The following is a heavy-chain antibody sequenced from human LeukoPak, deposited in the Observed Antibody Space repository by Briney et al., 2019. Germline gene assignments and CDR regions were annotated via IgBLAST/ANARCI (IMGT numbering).Heavy chain of an antibody. D-gene: IGHD1-26*01. J-gene: IGHJ4*02. V-gene: IGHV4-61*01. CDR1: GGSVSSGSYY. CDR3: ARMEAWVGATTGPRGFDY. Sequence: KASETLSLTCTVSGGSVSSGSYYWSWSRQPPGEALEWIGYIYYSGSTNYNPALKSRVTLSVDTSKNQFSLRLPSVTAADTAVYYCARMEAWVGATTGPRGFDYWGQGTLVTVSS. CDR2: IYYSGST.